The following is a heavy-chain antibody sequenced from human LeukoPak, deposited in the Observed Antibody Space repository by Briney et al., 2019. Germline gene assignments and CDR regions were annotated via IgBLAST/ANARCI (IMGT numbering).Heavy chain of an antibody. D-gene: IGHD2-2*01. V-gene: IGHV4-34*01. CDR3: ARRGLDIVVVPAAIGGYEDGFPFDY. CDR2: INHSGST. J-gene: IGHJ4*02. Sequence: SQTLSLTCAVYGGSLSGYYWSWIRQPPGKGLEWIGEINHSGSTNYNPSLKGRVTISVDPSKNQFSLKLSSVTAADTAVYYCARRGLDIVVVPAAIGGYEDGFPFDYWGQGTLVTVSS. CDR1: GGSLSGYY.